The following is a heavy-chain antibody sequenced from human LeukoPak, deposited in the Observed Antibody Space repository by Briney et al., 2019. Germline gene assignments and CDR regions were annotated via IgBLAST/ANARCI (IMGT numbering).Heavy chain of an antibody. CDR3: ALNSTGYYYDY. CDR2: IRWDGGST. CDR1: GFTFDDYA. D-gene: IGHD3-22*01. Sequence: GGFLRLSCAASGFTFDDYAMHWVRQAPGKGLEWVSLIRWDGGSTYYADSVKGRFIISRDNSKNSLYLQMNSLRPEDTALYYCALNSTGYYYDYWGQGALVTVSS. J-gene: IGHJ4*02. V-gene: IGHV3-43D*04.